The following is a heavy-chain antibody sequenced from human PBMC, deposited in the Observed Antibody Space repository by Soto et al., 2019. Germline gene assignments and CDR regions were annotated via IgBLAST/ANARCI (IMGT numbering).Heavy chain of an antibody. D-gene: IGHD6-25*01. V-gene: IGHV1-69*13. CDR3: ARDRRGLPWIAAAQTNWFDP. Sequence: SVKVSCKASGGTFSSYAISWVRQAPGQGLEWMGGIIPIFGTANYAQKFQGRVTITADESTSTAYMELSSLRSEDTAVYYCARDRRGLPWIAAAQTNWFDPWGQGTLVTVSS. J-gene: IGHJ5*02. CDR2: IIPIFGTA. CDR1: GGTFSSYA.